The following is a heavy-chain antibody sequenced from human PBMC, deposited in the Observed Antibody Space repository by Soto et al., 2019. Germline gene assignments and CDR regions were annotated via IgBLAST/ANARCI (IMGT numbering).Heavy chain of an antibody. Sequence: PSETLSLICSVSGGTISGYYWTWIRQPAGKGLEWIGRIYSSGNTKYNPSLQSRVTMSLDTSNNQFSLRLTSVTAADTAVYYCARGQRFSDWFDPWGQGTLVTVSS. V-gene: IGHV4-4*07. J-gene: IGHJ5*02. CDR1: GGTISGYY. CDR2: IYSSGNT. D-gene: IGHD3-3*01. CDR3: ARGQRFSDWFDP.